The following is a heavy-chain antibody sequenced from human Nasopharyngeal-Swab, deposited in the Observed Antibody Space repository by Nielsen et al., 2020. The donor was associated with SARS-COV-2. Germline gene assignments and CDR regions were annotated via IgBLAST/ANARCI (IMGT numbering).Heavy chain of an antibody. Sequence: GESLKISCAASGFIFDDFAMHWVRQLPGKGLEWVARVNEDGTTITYADSVKGRFTISRDYAKNTLFLRMRSLRDDDTAVYYCTRDLSGPVDLWGLGILVTVSS. D-gene: IGHD1-26*01. CDR3: TRDLSGPVDL. J-gene: IGHJ4*01. CDR1: GFIFDDFA. V-gene: IGHV3-74*03. CDR2: VNEDGTTI.